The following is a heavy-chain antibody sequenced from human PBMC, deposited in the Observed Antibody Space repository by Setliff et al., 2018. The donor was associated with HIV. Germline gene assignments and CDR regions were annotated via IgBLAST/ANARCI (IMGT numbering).Heavy chain of an antibody. V-gene: IGHV4-61*01. CDR2: ISSSGIT. CDR3: ARLGRAIDDGGSSLRLDF. Sequence: LETLSLTCTVSGDSINSGNYYWSWIRQHPGKGLEWIGYISSSGITNYNPSLRSRVTISIETSNTRFSLWLRSATAADTATYFCARLGRAIDDGGSSLRLDFWGQGMLVTVS. CDR1: GDSINSGNYY. D-gene: IGHD2-21*01. J-gene: IGHJ4*02.